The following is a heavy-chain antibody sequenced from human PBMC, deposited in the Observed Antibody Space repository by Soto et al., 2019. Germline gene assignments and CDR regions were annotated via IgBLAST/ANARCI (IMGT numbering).Heavy chain of an antibody. J-gene: IGHJ5*02. D-gene: IGHD1-7*01. V-gene: IGHV4-31*03. Sequence: QVHLQESGPGLVKPSQTLSLTCTVSGGSISSGGYYWIWIRQHPGKGLEWIGYIYYSGSTYYNPSLKSRVTRSVDTSKNQFSLKLSSVTAADTAVYYCARGTASELGWFDPWGQETLVTVSS. CDR2: IYYSGST. CDR1: GGSISSGGYY. CDR3: ARGTASELGWFDP.